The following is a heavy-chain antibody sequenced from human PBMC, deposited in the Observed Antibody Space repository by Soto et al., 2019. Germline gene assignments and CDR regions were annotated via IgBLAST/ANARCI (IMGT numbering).Heavy chain of an antibody. D-gene: IGHD3-22*01. Sequence: EVQLVESGGGLVKPGGSLRLSCAASGFTFSSYSMNWVRQAPGKGLEWVSSISSSRSYIYYADSVKGRCTISRDNAKNSLYLQMNSLRAEDTAVYYCARVQYDSSGYYHFDYWGQGTLVTVSS. J-gene: IGHJ4*02. V-gene: IGHV3-21*01. CDR3: ARVQYDSSGYYHFDY. CDR2: ISSSRSYI. CDR1: GFTFSSYS.